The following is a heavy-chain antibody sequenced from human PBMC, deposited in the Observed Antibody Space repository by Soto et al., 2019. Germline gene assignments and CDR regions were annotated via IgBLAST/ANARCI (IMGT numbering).Heavy chain of an antibody. CDR2: IYYSGST. CDR3: ARMRGDYDYVWGSYRYNNYGLDV. J-gene: IGHJ6*02. V-gene: IGHV4-59*01. D-gene: IGHD3-16*02. CDR1: GGSISSYY. Sequence: SETLSLTCTVSGGSISSYYWSWIRQPPGKGLEWIGYIYYSGSTNYNPSLKSRVTISVDTSKNQFSLKLSSVTAADTAVYYCARMRGDYDYVWGSYRYNNYGLDVWGQGTTVT.